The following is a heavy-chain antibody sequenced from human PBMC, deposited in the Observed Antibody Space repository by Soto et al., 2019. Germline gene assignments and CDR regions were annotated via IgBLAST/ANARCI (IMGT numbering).Heavy chain of an antibody. V-gene: IGHV3-30*18. J-gene: IGHJ6*02. D-gene: IGHD5-18*01. CDR2: ISDDGTKK. Sequence: QEQLVESGGGVVQPGRSLRLSCVASGFTFSHYGMHWVRQAPGKGLEWVAFISDDGTKKHYADSVKGRFAISRDNSKNTFHLQMSSLRSDDTAVYYCAKDRIGYGSPSSGYYFGMDVWGQGTTVTVSS. CDR3: AKDRIGYGSPSSGYYFGMDV. CDR1: GFTFSHYG.